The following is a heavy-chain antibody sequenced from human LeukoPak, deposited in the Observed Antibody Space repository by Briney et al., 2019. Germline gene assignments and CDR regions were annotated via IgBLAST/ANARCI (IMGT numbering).Heavy chain of an antibody. V-gene: IGHV4-59*01. CDR1: GGSISSYY. Sequence: SETLSLTCTVSGGSISSYYWSWIRQPPGKGLERIGYIYYSGSTNYNPSLKSRVTISVDTSKNQFSLKLSSVTAADTAVYYCARGRGESRYFDWLLYPTHLVFDYWGQGTLVTVSS. CDR2: IYYSGST. D-gene: IGHD3-9*01. J-gene: IGHJ4*02. CDR3: ARGRGESRYFDWLLYPTHLVFDY.